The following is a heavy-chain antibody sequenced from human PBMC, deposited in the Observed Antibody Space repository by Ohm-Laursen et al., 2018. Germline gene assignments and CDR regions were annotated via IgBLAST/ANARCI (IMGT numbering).Heavy chain of an antibody. Sequence: SLRLSCTASGFTFSTDWMHWVRQAPGKGLVWVPRINSDGSSTSYADSVKGRFTISRDNAKNTLYLQMNSLRAEDTAVYYCARGGYDFWSGYPNYYFDYWGQGTLVTVSS. CDR3: ARGGYDFWSGYPNYYFDY. V-gene: IGHV3-74*01. CDR2: INSDGSST. D-gene: IGHD3-3*01. J-gene: IGHJ4*02. CDR1: GFTFSTDW.